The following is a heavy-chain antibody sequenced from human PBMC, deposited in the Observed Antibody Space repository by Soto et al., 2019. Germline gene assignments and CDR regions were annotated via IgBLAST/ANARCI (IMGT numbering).Heavy chain of an antibody. CDR1: GFTFGDYA. J-gene: IGHJ5*02. CDR2: IRSKAYGGTT. CDR3: TGSIAAAGTTGWFDP. Sequence: PGGSLRLSCTASGFTFGDYAMSWFRQAPGKGLEWVGFIRSKAYGGTTEYAASVKGRFTISRDDSKSIAYLQMNSLKTEDTAVYYCTGSIAAAGTTGWFDPWGQGTLVTVSS. D-gene: IGHD6-13*01. V-gene: IGHV3-49*03.